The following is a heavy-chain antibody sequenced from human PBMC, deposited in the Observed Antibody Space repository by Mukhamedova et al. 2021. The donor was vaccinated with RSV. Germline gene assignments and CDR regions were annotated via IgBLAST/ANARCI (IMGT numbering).Heavy chain of an antibody. CDR3: ATALSYYASGRPT. J-gene: IGHJ4*02. Sequence: NAEYMGWVRQAPGQGLEALGWINLKSGGTKYPEKFQGRVTMTRDSPITPAYMELSGLRSDDTAVYFCATALSYYASGRPTWGQGTLVTVS. CDR1: NAEY. CDR2: INLKSGGT. V-gene: IGHV1-2*02. D-gene: IGHD3-10*01.